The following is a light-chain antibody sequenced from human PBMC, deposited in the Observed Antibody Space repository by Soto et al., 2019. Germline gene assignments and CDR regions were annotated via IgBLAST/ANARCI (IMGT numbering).Light chain of an antibody. V-gene: IGKV3-20*01. J-gene: IGKJ1*01. Sequence: EIVLTQSPGTLSLAPGERATLSCRASLSVFNYLALYQQKPGQSPRLLIYGASSRATGTPDRFSGSGSGTDFTLTISRLEPEDFAVYYCQQYAGSLWTFGQGTKVDI. CDR3: QQYAGSLWT. CDR2: GAS. CDR1: LSVFNY.